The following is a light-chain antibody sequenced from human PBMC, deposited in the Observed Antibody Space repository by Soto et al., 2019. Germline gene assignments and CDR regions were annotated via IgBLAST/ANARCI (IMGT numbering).Light chain of an antibody. Sequence: DIVMTQSPDSLAVSLGERATINCKSSQSVVYSSNNKNYLAWYQQKPGQPPKLLIYWASTRESGVPDRFSGSGSGTDFTLNISSLQAEDVAVYYCQQYYSTPPLPVGGGTKVEIK. CDR3: QQYYSTPPLP. CDR1: QSVVYSSNNKNY. V-gene: IGKV4-1*01. CDR2: WAS. J-gene: IGKJ4*01.